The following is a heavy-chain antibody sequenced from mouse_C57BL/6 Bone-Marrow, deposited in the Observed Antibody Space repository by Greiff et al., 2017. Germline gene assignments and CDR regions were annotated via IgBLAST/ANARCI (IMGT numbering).Heavy chain of an antibody. CDR1: GFTFSSYA. J-gene: IGHJ2*01. CDR2: ISSGGDYI. V-gene: IGHV5-9-1*02. Sequence: DVHLVESGEGLVKPGGSLKLSCAASGFTFSSYAMSWVRQTPEKRLEWVAYISSGGDYIYYADTVKGRFTISRDNARNTLYLQMSSLKSEDTAMYYCTRDVYPYYFDYRGEGTTLTESS. CDR3: TRDVYPYYFDY.